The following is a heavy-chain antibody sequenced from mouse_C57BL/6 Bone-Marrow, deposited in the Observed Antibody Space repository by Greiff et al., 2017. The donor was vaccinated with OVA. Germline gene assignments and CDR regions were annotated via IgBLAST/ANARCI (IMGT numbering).Heavy chain of an antibody. Sequence: QVHVKQPGAELVRPGSSVKLSCKASGYTFTSYWMHWVKQRPIQGLEWIGNIDPSDSETHYNQKFKDKATLTVDKSSSTAYMQLSSLTSEDSAVYYCARTAREDFAYWGQGTLVTVSA. J-gene: IGHJ3*01. CDR3: ARTAREDFAY. CDR2: IDPSDSET. V-gene: IGHV1-52*01. CDR1: GYTFTSYW.